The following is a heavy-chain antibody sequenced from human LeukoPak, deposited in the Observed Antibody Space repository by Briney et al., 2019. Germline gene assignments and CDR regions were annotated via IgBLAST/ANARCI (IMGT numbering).Heavy chain of an antibody. CDR3: ARDRRVGTTNAFDN. V-gene: IGHV1-2*02. J-gene: IGHJ4*02. Sequence: ASAKVSCKASGYTLIGYYIHWVRQTPGQGLEWMGWINPNSGDTNYAQKFRGRVTMTRDTSISTAYMEPSSLRSDDTAVYHCARDRRVGTTNAFDNWGQGTLVTVSS. CDR1: GYTLIGYY. CDR2: INPNSGDT. D-gene: IGHD1/OR15-1a*01.